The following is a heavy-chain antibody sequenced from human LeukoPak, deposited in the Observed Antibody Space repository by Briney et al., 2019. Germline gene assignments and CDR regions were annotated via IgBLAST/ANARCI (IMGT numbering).Heavy chain of an antibody. D-gene: IGHD2-8*01. J-gene: IGHJ4*02. CDR2: MYYSGST. CDR3: ARDRYCTNGVCYYHDY. CDR1: GGSISSSSYY. Sequence: SETLSLTCTVSGGSISSSSYYWGWIRQPPGKGLEWIVSMYYSGSTYYNPSLKSRVTISVDTSKNQFSLKLSSVTAADTAVYYCARDRYCTNGVCYYHDYWGQGTLVTVSS. V-gene: IGHV4-39*07.